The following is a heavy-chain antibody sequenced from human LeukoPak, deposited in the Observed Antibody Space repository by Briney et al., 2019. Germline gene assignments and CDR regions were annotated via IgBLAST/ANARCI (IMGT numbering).Heavy chain of an antibody. CDR3: ARHPGGRYSSRWYGWFDP. V-gene: IGHV6-1*01. CDR2: TYYRSKWYN. J-gene: IGHJ5*02. D-gene: IGHD6-13*01. CDR1: GDSVSSNSAA. Sequence: SQTLSLTCAISGDSVSSNSAAWNWIRQSPSRGLEWLGRTYYRSKWYNDYAVSVKSRITINPDTSKNQFSLKLSSVTAADTAVYNCARHPGGRYSSRWYGWFDPWGQGTLVTVSS.